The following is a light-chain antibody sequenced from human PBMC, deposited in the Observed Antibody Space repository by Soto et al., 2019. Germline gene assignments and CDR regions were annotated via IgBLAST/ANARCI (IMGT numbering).Light chain of an antibody. Sequence: AIQLTQSPSSLSASVGERLSISCRASQGLGSSLAWYQQKPWTAPKLLIYDASTLESGVPSRFSGSGSGADFTLPISSLQPEDLAAYYCQQDIAYPVTFGPGTKVHIK. CDR2: DAS. V-gene: IGKV1-13*02. CDR3: QQDIAYPVT. J-gene: IGKJ3*01. CDR1: QGLGSS.